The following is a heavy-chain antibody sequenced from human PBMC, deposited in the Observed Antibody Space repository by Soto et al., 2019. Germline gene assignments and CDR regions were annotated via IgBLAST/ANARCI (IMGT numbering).Heavy chain of an antibody. Sequence: QVQLQESGPGLVKPSKTLSLTCSVSGVSTSNHYWTWIRKPPGQGPEWIGCIYYRGTTNYNASFNSRVTISVDTSKNQFSLKLTSVTTADTAVYYCARGGGSPYHDHEFDYWGQGILVTVSS. J-gene: IGHJ4*02. V-gene: IGHV4-59*11. CDR1: GVSTSNHY. CDR2: IYYRGTT. CDR3: ARGGGSPYHDHEFDY. D-gene: IGHD2-2*01.